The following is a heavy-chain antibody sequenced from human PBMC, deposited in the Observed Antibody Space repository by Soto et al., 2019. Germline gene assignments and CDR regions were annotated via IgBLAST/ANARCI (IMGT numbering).Heavy chain of an antibody. D-gene: IGHD3-10*01. CDR3: TTAGTMVRGVIPNYYYGMDV. Sequence: PGGSLRLSCAASGFTFSDAWMNWVRQAPGKGLEWVGRIKSKTDGGTTDYAAPVKGRFTISRDDSKNTLYLQMNSLKTEDTAVYYCTTAGTMVRGVIPNYYYGMDVWGQGTTVTV. V-gene: IGHV3-15*07. CDR1: GFTFSDAW. CDR2: IKSKTDGGTT. J-gene: IGHJ6*02.